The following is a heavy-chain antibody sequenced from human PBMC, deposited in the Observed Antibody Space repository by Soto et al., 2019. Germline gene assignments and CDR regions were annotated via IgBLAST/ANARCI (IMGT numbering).Heavy chain of an antibody. D-gene: IGHD3-10*01. Sequence: ASVKVSCKASGYTFTGHYMHWVRQAPGQGLEWMGWINPNSVGTNYAQKFQGRVTMTRDTSISTAYMELSRLRSDDTAVYYCARELMVRATHAFDIWGQGTRVTVSS. CDR2: INPNSVGT. CDR3: ARELMVRATHAFDI. CDR1: GYTFTGHY. V-gene: IGHV1-2*02. J-gene: IGHJ3*02.